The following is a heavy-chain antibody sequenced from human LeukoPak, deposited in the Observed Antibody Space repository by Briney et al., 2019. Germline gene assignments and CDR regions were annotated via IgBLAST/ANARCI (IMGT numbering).Heavy chain of an antibody. CDR3: AKGIYSSGWSYFDY. CDR2: LSGSGITT. Sequence: GGSLTLSCEASGFTFGDYTVNWVRQAPGKGLEWVSTLSGSGITTYYADSVKGRFTISRDNSKNTLYLQMNSLRAEDTAVYYCAKGIYSSGWSYFDYWGHGTLVTVSS. D-gene: IGHD6-19*01. J-gene: IGHJ4*01. CDR1: GFTFGDYT. V-gene: IGHV3-23*01.